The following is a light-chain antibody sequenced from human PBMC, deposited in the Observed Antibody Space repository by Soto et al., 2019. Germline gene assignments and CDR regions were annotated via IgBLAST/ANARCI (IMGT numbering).Light chain of an antibody. V-gene: IGKV3-20*01. CDR3: QQYDGSPRP. J-gene: IGKJ1*01. CDR2: GAS. Sequence: DIVLTQSPGTLSLTPGERATLSCRASQSVSTYLACYQHKPGQAPRLLIFGASYRATGIPDRFSGSGSGTDFTLTISRLEPEDVAMYYCQQYDGSPRPFGQGTKVEIK. CDR1: QSVSTY.